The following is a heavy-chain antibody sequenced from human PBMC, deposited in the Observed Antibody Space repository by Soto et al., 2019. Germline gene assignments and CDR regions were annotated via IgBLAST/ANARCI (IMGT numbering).Heavy chain of an antibody. V-gene: IGHV3-33*01. CDR3: ARDLPGDSGAFDT. J-gene: IGHJ3*02. Sequence: PGGSLRLSCAPSGFTFSSYGMHWARQAPGKGLEWVAVIWYDGSNKVYADSVKGRFTISRDNSKNTLYLQMNSLRAEDTAVYYWARDLPGDSGAFDTGGKGKMFTVPS. CDR1: GFTFSSYG. D-gene: IGHD1-26*01. CDR2: IWYDGSNK.